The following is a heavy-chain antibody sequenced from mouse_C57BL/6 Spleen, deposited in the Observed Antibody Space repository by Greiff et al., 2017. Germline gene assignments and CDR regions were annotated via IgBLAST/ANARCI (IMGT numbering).Heavy chain of an antibody. CDR3: ARLGNFDV. Sequence: EVKLVESGGGLVKPGGSLKLSCAASGFTFSDYGMHWVRQAPEKGLEWVAYISRGSSTIYYADTVKGRFTISRDNAKNTLFLQMTSLRSEDTAMYYCARLGNFDVWGTGTTVTVSS. CDR1: GFTFSDYG. J-gene: IGHJ1*03. D-gene: IGHD4-1*01. V-gene: IGHV5-17*01. CDR2: ISRGSSTI.